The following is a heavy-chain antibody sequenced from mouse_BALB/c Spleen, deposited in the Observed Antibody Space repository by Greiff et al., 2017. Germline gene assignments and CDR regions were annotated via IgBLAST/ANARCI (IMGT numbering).Heavy chain of an antibody. D-gene: IGHD2-4*01. CDR2: INSNGGST. CDR3: ARAPYDYAEEDYYAMDY. V-gene: IGHV5-6-3*01. CDR1: GFTFSSYG. J-gene: IGHJ4*01. Sequence: EVKVVESGGGLVQPGGSLKLSCAASGFTFSSYGMSWVRQTPDKRLELVATINSNGGSTYYPDSVKGRFTISRDNAKNTLYLQMSSLKSEDTAMYNCARAPYDYAEEDYYAMDYRGQGTSVTVSS.